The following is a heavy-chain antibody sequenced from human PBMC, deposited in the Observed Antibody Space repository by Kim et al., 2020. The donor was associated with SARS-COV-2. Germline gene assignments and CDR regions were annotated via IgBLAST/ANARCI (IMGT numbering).Heavy chain of an antibody. V-gene: IGHV3-9*01. J-gene: IGHJ3*02. CDR3: AKDTARQDAFDI. Sequence: GYAAPGKGRFTISRDNAKNSLYLQMNSLRAEDTALYYCAKDTARQDAFDIWGQGTMVTVSS.